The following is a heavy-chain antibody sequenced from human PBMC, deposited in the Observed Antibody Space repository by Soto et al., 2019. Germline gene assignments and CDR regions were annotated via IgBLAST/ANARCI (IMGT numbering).Heavy chain of an antibody. Sequence: ASVKVSCKASGGTFSSYAISWVRQAPGQGLEWMGGIIPIFGTANYAQKFQGRVTITADESTSTAYMELSSLRSEDTAVYYCARGMVRGDLPTQRYYYYGMDVWGQGTTVTVSS. J-gene: IGHJ6*02. CDR3: ARGMVRGDLPTQRYYYYGMDV. D-gene: IGHD3-10*01. CDR1: GGTFSSYA. CDR2: IIPIFGTA. V-gene: IGHV1-69*13.